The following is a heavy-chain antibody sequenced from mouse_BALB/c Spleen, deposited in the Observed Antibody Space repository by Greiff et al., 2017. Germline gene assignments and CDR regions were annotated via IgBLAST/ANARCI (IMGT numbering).Heavy chain of an antibody. CDR2: INPSSGYT. CDR3: ARDYDYWYFDV. Sequence: VQLQESGAELARPGASVKMSCKASGYTFTSYTMHWVKQRPGQGLEWIGYINPSSGYTNYNQKFKDKATLTADKSSSTAYMQLSSLTSEDSAVYYCARDYDYWYFDVWGAGTTVTVSS. D-gene: IGHD2-3*01. CDR1: GYTFTSYT. V-gene: IGHV1-4*01. J-gene: IGHJ1*01.